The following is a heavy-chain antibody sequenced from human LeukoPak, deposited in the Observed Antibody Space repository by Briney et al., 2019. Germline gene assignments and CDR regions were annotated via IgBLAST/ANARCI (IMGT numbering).Heavy chain of an antibody. CDR1: GFTFSTYA. CDR3: ARWEIRGTAHQLDY. CDR2: ISGSGGDT. J-gene: IGHJ4*02. V-gene: IGHV3-23*01. Sequence: GGSLRLSCAASGFTFSTYAMSWVRQAPGKGLEWVSAISGSGGDTYYTDSVEGRFTISRDNSKNTLYLQMNSLRAEDTAVYYCARWEIRGTAHQLDYWGQGTLVTASS. D-gene: IGHD1-7*01.